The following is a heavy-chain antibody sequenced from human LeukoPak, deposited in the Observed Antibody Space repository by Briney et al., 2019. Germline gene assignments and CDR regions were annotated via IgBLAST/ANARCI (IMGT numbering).Heavy chain of an antibody. D-gene: IGHD6-19*01. V-gene: IGHV1-2*02. J-gene: IGHJ4*02. CDR1: GYTFTDYY. CDR3: ARRPHSSGWSSSITLFEH. CDR2: INPNSGDT. Sequence: ASVTVSCKASGYTFTDYYIHCVRQAPGQGLEWMGWINPNSGDTNYAQKFQGRVTITSDTSISTAYMELSSLRSDDTAIYYCARRPHSSGWSSSITLFEHWGQGTLVTVSS.